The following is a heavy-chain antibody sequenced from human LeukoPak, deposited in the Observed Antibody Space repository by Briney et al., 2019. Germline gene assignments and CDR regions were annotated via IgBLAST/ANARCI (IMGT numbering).Heavy chain of an antibody. CDR3: ARYDIAAAGTYYFDY. V-gene: IGHV4-61*01. J-gene: IGHJ4*02. CDR2: IYYSGST. CDR1: GGSISSSSYY. Sequence: KPSETLSLTCTVSGGSISSSSYYWSWIRQPPGKGLEWIVYIYYSGSTNYNPSLKSRVTISVDTSKNQFSLKLSSVTAADTAVYYCARYDIAAAGTYYFDYWGQGTLVTVSS. D-gene: IGHD6-13*01.